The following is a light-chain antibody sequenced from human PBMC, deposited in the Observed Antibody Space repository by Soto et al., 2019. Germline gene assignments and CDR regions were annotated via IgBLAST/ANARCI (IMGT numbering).Light chain of an antibody. J-gene: IGLJ1*01. Sequence: QSVLTQPASVSGSPGQSITISCTGTSSDVGYYNYVSWYQKHPGKAPKLMIYEVSKRPSGVSNRFSGSKSGNTASLTISGLRAEGEADYYCSSYTGSSTLYVFGTGTNVTVL. V-gene: IGLV2-14*01. CDR2: EVS. CDR1: SSDVGYYNY. CDR3: SSYTGSSTLYV.